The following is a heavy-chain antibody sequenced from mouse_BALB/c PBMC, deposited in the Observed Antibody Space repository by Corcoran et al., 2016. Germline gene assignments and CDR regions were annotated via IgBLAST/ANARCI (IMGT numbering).Heavy chain of an antibody. V-gene: IGHV1-26*01. CDR2: INPYNGAT. D-gene: IGHD2-3*01. J-gene: IGHJ4*01. Sequence: EVQLQQSGPELVKPGASVKISCKASGYSLTGYYMHWVKQSHVKSLEWIGRINPYNGATSYNQNFKDKASLTVDKSSSTAYMELHSLTSEDSAVYYCARSPYDPLAMDYWGQGTSVTVSS. CDR3: ARSPYDPLAMDY. CDR1: GYSLTGYY.